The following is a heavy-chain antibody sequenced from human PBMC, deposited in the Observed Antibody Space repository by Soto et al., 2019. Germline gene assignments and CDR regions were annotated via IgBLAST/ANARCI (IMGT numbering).Heavy chain of an antibody. Sequence: SETLSLTCTVSGGSISSYYWSWIRQPPGKGLEWIGYIYYSGSTNYNPSLKSRVTISVDTSKNQFSLKLRSVTAADTAVYYCATGEATTFFDYWGQGTLVTVSS. J-gene: IGHJ4*02. CDR2: IYYSGST. V-gene: IGHV4-59*01. CDR1: GGSISSYY. D-gene: IGHD5-12*01. CDR3: ATGEATTFFDY.